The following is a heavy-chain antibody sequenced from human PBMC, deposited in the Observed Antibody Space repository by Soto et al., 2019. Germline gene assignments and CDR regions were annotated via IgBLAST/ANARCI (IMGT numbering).Heavy chain of an antibody. D-gene: IGHD3-22*01. V-gene: IGHV1-69*01. CDR1: GGSFNRHT. CDR3: ARGWGYDSTDYYYAY. Sequence: QVQLVQSGAEVRKPGSSVRVSCKASGGSFNRHTISWVRQAPGQGLEWMGGIIPIFGTANHAKKFQGRVTIIADESTSRVYMELSSLRSDDTAIYYCARGWGYDSTDYYYAYWGQGTLVIVSS. J-gene: IGHJ4*02. CDR2: IIPIFGTA.